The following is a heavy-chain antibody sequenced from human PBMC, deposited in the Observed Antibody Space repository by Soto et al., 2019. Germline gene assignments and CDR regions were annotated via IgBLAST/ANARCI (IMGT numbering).Heavy chain of an antibody. Sequence: EVQLSESGGDLRQPGGSLRLSCAASGFTLTHYAMTWVRQPPGKGLEWGSGISASGGLKYYADSVQGRFTVSRDNSKNILYLQMDNLRDEDTALYYCAREVGAPSGWLDPWGQGTQVTVSS. CDR2: ISASGGLK. J-gene: IGHJ5*02. V-gene: IGHV3-23*01. CDR1: GFTLTHYA. D-gene: IGHD1-26*01. CDR3: AREVGAPSGWLDP.